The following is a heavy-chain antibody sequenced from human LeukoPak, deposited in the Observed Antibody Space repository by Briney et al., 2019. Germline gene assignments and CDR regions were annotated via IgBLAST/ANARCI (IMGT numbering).Heavy chain of an antibody. CDR3: AKADYYDSNTYRAQFIQH. CDR1: GFTFSTYG. CDR2: ISGGGGTT. V-gene: IGHV3-23*01. Sequence: GGSLRLSCAASGFTFSTYGMSWVRQAPGKGLEWVSGISGGGGTTYYADSVKGRFTISRDNSKNTLFLQMNSLRAEDTAVYYCAKADYYDSNTYRAQFIQHWGQGTLVTVSS. D-gene: IGHD3-22*01. J-gene: IGHJ1*01.